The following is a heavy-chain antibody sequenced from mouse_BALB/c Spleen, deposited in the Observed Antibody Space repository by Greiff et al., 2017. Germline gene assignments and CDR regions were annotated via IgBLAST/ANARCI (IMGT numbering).Heavy chain of an antibody. V-gene: IGHV1S34*01. Sequence: LVKTGASVKISCKASGYSFTGYYMHWVKQSHGKSLEWIGYISCYNGATSYNQKFKGKATFTVDTSSSTAYMQFNSLTSEDSAVYYCARRYDYDGEFFDYWGQGATLTVSS. CDR3: ARRYDYDGEFFDY. J-gene: IGHJ2*01. CDR1: GYSFTGYY. D-gene: IGHD2-4*01. CDR2: ISCYNGAT.